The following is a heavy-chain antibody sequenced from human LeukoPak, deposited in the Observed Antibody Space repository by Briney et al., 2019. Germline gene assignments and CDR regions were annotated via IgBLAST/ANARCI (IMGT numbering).Heavy chain of an antibody. CDR2: IYYSGST. J-gene: IGHJ1*01. D-gene: IGHD2-15*01. CDR1: GGSISSYY. Sequence: PSETLSLTCTVSGGSISSYYWSWIRQPLGKGLEWIGYIYYSGSTNYNPSLKSRVTISVDTSKNQFSLKLSSVTAADTAVYYCARDTPGGFQHWSQGTLVTVSS. CDR3: ARDTPGGFQH. V-gene: IGHV4-59*01.